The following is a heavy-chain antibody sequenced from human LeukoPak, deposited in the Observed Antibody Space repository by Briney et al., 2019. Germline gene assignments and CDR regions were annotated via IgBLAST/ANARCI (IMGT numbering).Heavy chain of an antibody. J-gene: IGHJ3*02. Sequence: GGSLRLSCAASGFTFRDYNIHWVRQAPGKGLEWVTFIAYDKSNKYYADSVKGRFTISRDNSKNTLYLQMNSLRVEDTAVYYCARDLGSGSFGFDIWGQGTMVTVSS. CDR3: ARDLGSGSFGFDI. CDR2: IAYDKSNK. CDR1: GFTFRDYN. V-gene: IGHV3-30*02. D-gene: IGHD3-10*01.